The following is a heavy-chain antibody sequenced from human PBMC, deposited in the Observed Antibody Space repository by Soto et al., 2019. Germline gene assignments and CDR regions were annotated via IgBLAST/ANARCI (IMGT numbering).Heavy chain of an antibody. V-gene: IGHV3-21*01. J-gene: IGHJ4*02. CDR1: GFTFSSYS. CDR3: ASGEYYYGSGSHPFDY. D-gene: IGHD3-10*01. CDR2: ISSSSSYI. Sequence: GGSLRLSCAASGFTFSSYSMNWVRQAPGKGLEWVSSISSSSSYIYYADSVKGRFTISRDNAKNSLYLQMNSLRAEDTAVYYCASGEYYYGSGSHPFDYWGQGTLVTVSS.